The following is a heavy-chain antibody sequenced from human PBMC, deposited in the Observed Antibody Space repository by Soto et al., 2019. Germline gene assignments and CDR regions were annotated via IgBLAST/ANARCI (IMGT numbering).Heavy chain of an antibody. D-gene: IGHD3-10*01. V-gene: IGHV3-30*03. Sequence: QVQLVESGGGVVQPGRSLRLSCAASGFTFSSYGMHWVRQAPGKGLEWVAVISYDGSNKYYADSVKGRFTISRDNSKNTLYLQMNSLRAEDTAVYYCSQLGQGFDYWGQGTLVTVSS. CDR2: ISYDGSNK. CDR1: GFTFSSYG. J-gene: IGHJ4*02. CDR3: SQLGQGFDY.